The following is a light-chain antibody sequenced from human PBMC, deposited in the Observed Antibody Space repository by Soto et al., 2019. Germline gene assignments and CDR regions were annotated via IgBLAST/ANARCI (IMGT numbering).Light chain of an antibody. CDR1: SSSIGSNF. CDR3: AAWDDSLSGRV. Sequence: QSVLTQPPSASGTPGQRVTISWSGSSSSIGSNFVYWYQQLPGTAPKLLIYRNNQRPSGVPDRCSGSKSGTSASLAISGLRSEDEADYYCAAWDDSLSGRVFGGGTKLTVL. CDR2: RNN. V-gene: IGLV1-47*01. J-gene: IGLJ2*01.